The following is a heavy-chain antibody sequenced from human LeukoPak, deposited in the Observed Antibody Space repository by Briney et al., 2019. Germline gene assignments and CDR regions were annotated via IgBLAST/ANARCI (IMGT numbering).Heavy chain of an antibody. CDR1: GGSISSSSYY. CDR3: AREHSSSIYCSGGSCYNWFDP. D-gene: IGHD2-15*01. V-gene: IGHV4-39*07. Sequence: PSETLSLTCTVSGGSISSSSYYWGWIRQPPGKGLEWIGSIYYSGSTYYNPSLKSRVTISVDTSKNQFSLKLSSVTAADTAVYYCAREHSSSIYCSGGSCYNWFDPWGQGTLVTVSS. J-gene: IGHJ5*02. CDR2: IYYSGST.